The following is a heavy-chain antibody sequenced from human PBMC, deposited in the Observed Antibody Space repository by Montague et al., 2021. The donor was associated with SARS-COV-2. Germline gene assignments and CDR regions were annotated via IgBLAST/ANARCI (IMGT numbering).Heavy chain of an antibody. CDR2: VSHPGSA. D-gene: IGHD3-9*01. J-gene: IGHJ4*02. Sequence: SETLSLTCAVYTEAFNGYYWTWIRQPPGKGLEWIGEVSHPGSARYNPSLKSRVTISVDTYRKQVSLRLTSVTAADTATYYCARGVYNRVIFVVGPRYYLDYWGQGTMVAVSA. V-gene: IGHV4-34*01. CDR1: TEAFNGYY. CDR3: ARGVYNRVIFVVGPRYYLDY.